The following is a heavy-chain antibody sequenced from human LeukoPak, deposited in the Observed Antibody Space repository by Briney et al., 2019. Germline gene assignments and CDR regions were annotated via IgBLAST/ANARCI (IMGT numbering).Heavy chain of an antibody. CDR3: AKGASSSAKTFDY. Sequence: GGSLRLSCAASGFTVSSNYMSWVRQAPGKGLEWVSVIYSGGSTYYADSVKGRFTISRDNSKNTLYLQMNSLRAEDTAVYYCAKGASSSAKTFDYWGQGTLVTVSS. J-gene: IGHJ4*02. V-gene: IGHV3-53*01. CDR1: GFTVSSNY. CDR2: IYSGGST. D-gene: IGHD6-13*01.